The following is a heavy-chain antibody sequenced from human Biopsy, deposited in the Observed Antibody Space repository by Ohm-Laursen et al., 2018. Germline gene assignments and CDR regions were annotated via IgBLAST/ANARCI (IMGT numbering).Heavy chain of an antibody. D-gene: IGHD1-14*01. Sequence: SETLSLTCTVSGGSLSSYTWSWIRQPAGKGLEWIGQIYTSGITNYNPSLKSRVTMSVDTSMNKLSLRVNSVTAADTSVYYCARDRDRRGWFDPWGQGTLVTVSS. V-gene: IGHV4-4*07. CDR1: GGSLSSYT. CDR3: ARDRDRRGWFDP. CDR2: IYTSGIT. J-gene: IGHJ5*02.